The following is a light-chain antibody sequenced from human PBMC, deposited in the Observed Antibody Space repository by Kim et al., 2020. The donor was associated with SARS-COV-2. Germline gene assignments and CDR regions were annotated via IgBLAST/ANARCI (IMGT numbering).Light chain of an antibody. V-gene: IGLV2-14*03. CDR2: DVS. Sequence: QSALTQPASVSGSPGQSITISCTGTSSDVGGYHSVSWYQQHPGNAPKLMIYDVSNRPSGVSTRFSGSKSGNTASLTISGLQAEDEAEYYCSSYTSSSTWVFGGGTQLTVL. J-gene: IGLJ3*02. CDR3: SSYTSSSTWV. CDR1: SSDVGGYHS.